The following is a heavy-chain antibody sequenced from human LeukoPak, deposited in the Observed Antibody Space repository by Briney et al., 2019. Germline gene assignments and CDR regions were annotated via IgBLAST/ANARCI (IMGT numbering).Heavy chain of an antibody. D-gene: IGHD6-13*01. CDR3: ARDPPPSWSKPYYYYYGMDV. Sequence: SVTVSCKASGGTFISYAISWVRQAPGQGLEWMGRIIPILGIANYAQKFQGRVTITADKSTSTAYMELSSLRSEDTAVYYCARDPPPSWSKPYYYYYGMDVWGQGTTVTVSS. V-gene: IGHV1-69*04. CDR1: GGTFISYA. CDR2: IIPILGIA. J-gene: IGHJ6*02.